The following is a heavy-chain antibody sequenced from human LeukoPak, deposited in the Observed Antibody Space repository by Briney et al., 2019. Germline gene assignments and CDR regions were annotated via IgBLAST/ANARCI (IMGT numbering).Heavy chain of an antibody. CDR1: GGSISSSSYY. D-gene: IGHD6-13*01. J-gene: IGHJ5*02. CDR3: ARARRAAAVTGDWFDP. CDR2: IYYSGST. V-gene: IGHV4-39*02. Sequence: PSETLSLTCTVSGGSISSSSYYWGWIPQPPGKGLEWSGSIYYSGSTYYNPSLKSRVTISIDTSNNQFSLKLSSVTAADTAVYYCARARRAAAVTGDWFDPWGQGTLVTVSS.